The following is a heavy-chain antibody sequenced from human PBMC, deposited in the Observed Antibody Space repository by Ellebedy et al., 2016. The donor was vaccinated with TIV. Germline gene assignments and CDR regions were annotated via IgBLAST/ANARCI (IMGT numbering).Heavy chain of an antibody. D-gene: IGHD3-10*01. Sequence: GESLKISXKVSGYRFTSYWIGWVRQMPGKGLEWMGIIYPGDSDTRYSPSFQGQVTISADKSISTAYVQWSSLKASDTAMYYCARVRGYYGSGNPAAYDYWGQGTLVIVSS. CDR2: IYPGDSDT. V-gene: IGHV5-51*01. J-gene: IGHJ4*02. CDR1: GYRFTSYW. CDR3: ARVRGYYGSGNPAAYDY.